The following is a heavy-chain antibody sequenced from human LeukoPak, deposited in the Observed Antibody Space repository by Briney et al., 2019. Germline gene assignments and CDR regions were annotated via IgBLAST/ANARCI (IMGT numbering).Heavy chain of an antibody. Sequence: PSETLSLTCTVSGGSISSYYWSWIRQSPGKGLEWIGYIHYSGSTNYNPSLKSRVTISVDTSKNQFSLKLSSVTAADTAVYFCARDPSSYYYGMDVWGQGTTVTVSS. D-gene: IGHD6-6*01. CDR1: GGSISSYY. V-gene: IGHV4-59*01. CDR3: ARDPSSYYYGMDV. J-gene: IGHJ6*02. CDR2: IHYSGST.